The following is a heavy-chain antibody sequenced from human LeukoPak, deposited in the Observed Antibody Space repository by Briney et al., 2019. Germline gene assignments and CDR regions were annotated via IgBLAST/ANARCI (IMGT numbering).Heavy chain of an antibody. Sequence: ASVKVSCKASGYTFTSCGINWVRQAPGQGLEWMGWISAYNDNTNSAQKFQGRVTMTTDTSTSTAYMELRSLRSDDTAVYYCARDYDYVWGSYRYPIPDYWGQGTLVTVSS. CDR2: ISAYNDNT. CDR1: GYTFTSCG. V-gene: IGHV1-18*01. D-gene: IGHD3-16*02. CDR3: ARDYDYVWGSYRYPIPDY. J-gene: IGHJ4*02.